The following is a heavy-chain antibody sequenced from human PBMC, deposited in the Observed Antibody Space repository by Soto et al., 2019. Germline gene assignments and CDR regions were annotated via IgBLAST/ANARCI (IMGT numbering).Heavy chain of an antibody. Sequence: QVQLQESGPGLVKPSQTLSLTCSVSGVSINSGGYYWSWLRHHPGKGLEWIGYIYYTGHTFYNASLKGRVAMSLDTSENQFSLKLSSVTAADTAVYYCARGSQLERDALDIWGQGTMVTVSS. V-gene: IGHV4-31*03. CDR3: ARGSQLERDALDI. CDR2: IYYTGHT. J-gene: IGHJ3*02. CDR1: GVSINSGGYY. D-gene: IGHD1-1*01.